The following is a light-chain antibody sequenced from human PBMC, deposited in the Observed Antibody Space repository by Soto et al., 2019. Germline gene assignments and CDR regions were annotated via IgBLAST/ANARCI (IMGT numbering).Light chain of an antibody. CDR3: HQFGNSPQT. V-gene: IGKV3-20*01. J-gene: IGKJ1*01. Sequence: EIVLTQSPGTLSLSPGERATLSCRASQNISSSHIDWYRQKPGQAPRLLIYGPSSRATGIPDRFSGSGSGTDFTLSITGLEPEDFAVYYCHQFGNSPQTFGHGTKVEVK. CDR2: GPS. CDR1: QNISSSH.